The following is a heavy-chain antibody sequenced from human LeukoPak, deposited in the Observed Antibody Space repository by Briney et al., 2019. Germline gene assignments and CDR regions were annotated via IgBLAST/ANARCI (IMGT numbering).Heavy chain of an antibody. CDR3: ARSARLMKGVVEVTALDD. CDR2: IKQDGSEK. CDR1: GFTFSSYW. Sequence: GGSLRLSCAASGFTFSSYWMSWVRQAPGKGLEWVANIKQDGSEKYYVDSVKGRFTISRDNAKNSLYLEMNSLRADDTAVYYCARSARLMKGVVEVTALDDWGQGTLVTVSS. D-gene: IGHD3-3*01. V-gene: IGHV3-7*01. J-gene: IGHJ4*02.